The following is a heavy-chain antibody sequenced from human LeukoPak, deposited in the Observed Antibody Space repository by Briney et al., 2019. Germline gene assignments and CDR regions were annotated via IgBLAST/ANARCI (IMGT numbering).Heavy chain of an antibody. CDR3: ARVGSGILDY. D-gene: IGHD3-10*01. CDR2: SYYNGNT. J-gene: IGHJ4*02. V-gene: IGHV4-59*08. Sequence: SETLSLTCTVSGGSITNYYWSWIRQHPGKGREWIGFSYYNGNTSYNPSLKSRVTISVDTSKNQFSLKLSSVTAADTAVYYCARVGSGILDYWGQGTLVTVSS. CDR1: GGSITNYY.